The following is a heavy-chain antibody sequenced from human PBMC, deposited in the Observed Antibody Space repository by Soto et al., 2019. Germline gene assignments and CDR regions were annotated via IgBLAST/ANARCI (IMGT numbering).Heavy chain of an antibody. CDR1: GVSIHNSHSF. V-gene: IGHV4-39*01. Sequence: SETLSLTCAVSGVSIHNSHSFWGWIRQPPGKGLEFIGSIYYSGGANYNPSLKSRVTISLDTSKNQFSLTVNSVTAADTAIYYCGRVVEGATRHTDFDSWGLGTLVTVSS. CDR3: GRVVEGATRHTDFDS. CDR2: IYYSGGA. J-gene: IGHJ5*01. D-gene: IGHD2-15*01.